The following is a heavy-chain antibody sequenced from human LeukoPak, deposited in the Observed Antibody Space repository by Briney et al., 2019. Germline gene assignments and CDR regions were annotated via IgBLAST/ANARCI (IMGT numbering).Heavy chain of an antibody. CDR1: GGSFSGYY. CDR3: ARHLPSMVRGVIIFDY. Sequence: SETLSLTCAVYGGSFSGYYWSWIRQPPGKGLEWIGEINHSGSTNYNPSLKSRVTISVDTSKNQFSLKLSSVTAADTAVYYCARHLPSMVRGVIIFDYWGQGTLVTVSS. V-gene: IGHV4-34*01. CDR2: INHSGST. D-gene: IGHD3-10*01. J-gene: IGHJ4*02.